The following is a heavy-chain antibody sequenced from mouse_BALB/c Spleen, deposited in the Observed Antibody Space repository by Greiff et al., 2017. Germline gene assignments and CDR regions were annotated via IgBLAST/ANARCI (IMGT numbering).Heavy chain of an antibody. Sequence: EVMLVESGGGLVKPGGSLKLSCAASGFTFSSYAMSWVRQTPEKRLEWVASISSGGSTYYPDSVKGRFTISRDNARNILYLQMSSLRSEDTAMYYCARPYGSSPYYFDYWGQGTTLTVSS. CDR3: ARPYGSSPYYFDY. J-gene: IGHJ2*01. CDR2: ISSGGST. CDR1: GFTFSSYA. V-gene: IGHV5-6-5*01. D-gene: IGHD1-1*01.